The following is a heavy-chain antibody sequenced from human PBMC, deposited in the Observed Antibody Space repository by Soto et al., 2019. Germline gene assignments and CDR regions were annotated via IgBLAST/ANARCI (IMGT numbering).Heavy chain of an antibody. CDR3: ARHYYSNYQPYYQHGMDV. D-gene: IGHD4-4*01. J-gene: IGHJ6*02. Sequence: PGQAQRDCNKVSWYKYIGHCIRRLLNMPGTGLEWMGIIYPGDSDTRYSPSFQGQVTISADKSISTAYLQWSSLKASDTAMYYCARHYYSNYQPYYQHGMDVWGQGTTVTGPS. CDR1: WYKYIGHC. CDR2: IYPGDSDT. V-gene: IGHV5-51*01.